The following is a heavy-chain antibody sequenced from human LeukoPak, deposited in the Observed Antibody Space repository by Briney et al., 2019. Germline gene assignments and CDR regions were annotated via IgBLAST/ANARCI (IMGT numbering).Heavy chain of an antibody. CDR1: GGPIYSYY. D-gene: IGHD3-22*01. Sequence: SETLSLTCTVSGGPIYSYYWSWIRQSAGKGLEWIGRLYPGVNTNYNPSIKSRVSMSVDTSKNQFALRLSAVTAADTAVYYCARLKFYDSTGYSPGHYMDVWGKGTTVTVFS. CDR2: LYPGVNT. CDR3: ARLKFYDSTGYSPGHYMDV. J-gene: IGHJ6*03. V-gene: IGHV4-4*07.